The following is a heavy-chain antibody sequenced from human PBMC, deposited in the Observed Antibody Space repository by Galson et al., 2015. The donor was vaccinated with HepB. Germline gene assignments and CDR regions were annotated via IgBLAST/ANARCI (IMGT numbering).Heavy chain of an antibody. D-gene: IGHD6-19*01. CDR2: ISADGTRT. J-gene: IGHJ4*02. CDR1: GFTFSDYW. V-gene: IGHV3-74*01. CDR3: AREFAFGCGSYSN. Sequence: SLRLSCAASGFTFSDYWMHWVRQAPGKGLLWVSYISADGTRTKYADSVKSRFTISRDNAKNTVYLQMNSLRAEDTAVYYCAREFAFGCGSYSNWGQGSLVTVSS.